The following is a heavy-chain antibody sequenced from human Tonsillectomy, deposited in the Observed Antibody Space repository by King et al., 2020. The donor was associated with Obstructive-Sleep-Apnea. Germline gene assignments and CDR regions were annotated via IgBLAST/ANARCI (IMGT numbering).Heavy chain of an antibody. CDR1: GFTFDDYA. CDR3: GKDIAVAGMVAVDY. J-gene: IGHJ4*02. Sequence: VQLVESGGGLVQPGRSLRLSCAASGFTFDDYAMHWVRQVPGKGLEWVSGISWNRVSIGYADSVKGRFTISRDNAKNSLYLQMNSLRVEDTALYYCGKDIAVAGMVAVDYWGQGTLVTVSS. CDR2: ISWNRVSI. D-gene: IGHD6-19*01. V-gene: IGHV3-9*01.